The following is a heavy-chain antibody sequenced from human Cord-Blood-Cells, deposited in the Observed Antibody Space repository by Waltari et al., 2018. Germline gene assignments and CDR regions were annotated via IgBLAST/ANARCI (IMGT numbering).Heavy chain of an antibody. V-gene: IGHV4-38-2*02. CDR2: IYHSGST. D-gene: IGHD7-27*01. Sequence: QVQLQESGPGLVKPSETLSLTCTVSGYSISSGYYWGWIRQPPGKGLEWIGSIYHSGSTYYNPSLRVRVTRSVDTSKNQCPLKLSSVTAADTAVYYCATDPPNWGPRGAFDIWGQGTMVTVSS. J-gene: IGHJ3*02. CDR1: GYSISSGYY. CDR3: ATDPPNWGPRGAFDI.